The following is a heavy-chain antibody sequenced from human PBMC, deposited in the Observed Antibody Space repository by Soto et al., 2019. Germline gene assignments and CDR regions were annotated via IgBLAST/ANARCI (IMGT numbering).Heavy chain of an antibody. CDR1: GFTFSYYW. J-gene: IGHJ4*02. V-gene: IGHV3-74*03. D-gene: IGHD4-17*01. CDR3: ARGNYGGFDY. Sequence: EVQLVESGGGLVEPGGSLRLSCAASGFTFSYYWMHWVRQTPEKGLVWFARIYSDGSATTYADSVKGRFTISRDNSKNTIYLQMNSLRADDTGLYYCARGNYGGFDYWCQGTLVTVS. CDR2: IYSDGSAT.